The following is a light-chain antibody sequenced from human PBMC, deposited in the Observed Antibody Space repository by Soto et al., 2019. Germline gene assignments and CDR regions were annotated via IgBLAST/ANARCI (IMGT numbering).Light chain of an antibody. J-gene: IGLJ1*01. Sequence: QSVLTQPASVSASPGQSITISCTGTSGDIGSYNRVSWYQQHPGKAPKLIIYEVTDRPSGVSNPFSGSKSGNTASLTITGLQAEDEAEYVCSSYTNINTRGCVFGTGTKVTVL. V-gene: IGLV2-14*01. CDR1: SGDIGSYNR. CDR3: SSYTNINTRGCV. CDR2: EVT.